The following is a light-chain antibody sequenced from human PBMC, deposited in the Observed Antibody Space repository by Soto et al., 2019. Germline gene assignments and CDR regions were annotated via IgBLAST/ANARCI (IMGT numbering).Light chain of an antibody. CDR2: KAS. Sequence: DIQMTQSPSTLSGSVGDRVTITCRVSQTISSWLAWYQQKPGKAPNLLIYKASSLESGVPSRFSGSGSGTEFTLTISSLQPDDFVTYYCQQYNTYPWTFGQGTKVDI. CDR3: QQYNTYPWT. V-gene: IGKV1-5*03. J-gene: IGKJ1*01. CDR1: QTISSW.